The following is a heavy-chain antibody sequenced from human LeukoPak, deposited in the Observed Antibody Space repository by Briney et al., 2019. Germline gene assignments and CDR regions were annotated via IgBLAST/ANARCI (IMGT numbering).Heavy chain of an antibody. CDR3: AKGHGWEASYYYNYMDV. V-gene: IGHV3-30*02. CDR1: GFTFSSYG. J-gene: IGHJ6*03. D-gene: IGHD1-26*01. Sequence: PGGSLRLSCAASGFTFSSYGLYWVRQAPGKGLEWVAFTRYDGSNKYYADSVKGRFTISRDNSKNTLYLKMNSLRAEDTAVYYCAKGHGWEASYYYNYMDVWGKGTTVTISS. CDR2: TRYDGSNK.